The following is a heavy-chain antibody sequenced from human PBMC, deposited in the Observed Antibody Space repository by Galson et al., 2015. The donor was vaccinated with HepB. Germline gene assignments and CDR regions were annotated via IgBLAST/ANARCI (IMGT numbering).Heavy chain of an antibody. Sequence: SVKVSCKASGYTFSTYPITWVRQAPGQGLEWMGWISPYNRYTNYARKVQGRVTMTTDISTSTAYMELRSLRSDDTAVYYCARGGFGVGVGATQNNWFDPGAREPWSPSPQ. J-gene: IGHJ5*02. V-gene: IGHV1-18*04. CDR1: GYTFSTYP. CDR3: ARGGFGVGVGATQNNWFDP. CDR2: ISPYNRYT. D-gene: IGHD2-15*01.